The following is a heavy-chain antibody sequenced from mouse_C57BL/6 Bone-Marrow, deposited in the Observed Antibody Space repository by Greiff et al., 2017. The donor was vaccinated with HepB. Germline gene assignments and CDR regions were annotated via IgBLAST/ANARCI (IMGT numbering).Heavy chain of an antibody. CDR2: IYPGDGDT. CDR3: ASPHNCGGFDY. CDR1: GYAFSSSW. D-gene: IGHD1-3*01. Sequence: QVQLQQSGPELVKPGASVKISCKASGYAFSSSWMNWVKQRPGKGLEWIGRIYPGDGDTTYNGKFKGKATLTADKSSSTAYLQLSSLTSEDTAVYFCASPHNCGGFDYWGQGTTLTVSS. J-gene: IGHJ2*01. V-gene: IGHV1-82*01.